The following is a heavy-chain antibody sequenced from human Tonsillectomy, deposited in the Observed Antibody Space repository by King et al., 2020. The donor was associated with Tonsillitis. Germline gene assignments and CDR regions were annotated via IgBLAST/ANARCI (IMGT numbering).Heavy chain of an antibody. V-gene: IGHV4-39*07. CDR3: ARRNPDDAFDI. Sequence: QLQESGPGLVKPSETLSLTCTVSGGSISSSSYYWGWIRQPPGKGLEWIGSIYYSGSTYYNPSLKSRVTISVDTSKNQFSLKLSSVTAADTAVYYCARRNPDDAFDIWGQGTMVTVSS. CDR1: GGSISSSSYY. D-gene: IGHD1-14*01. J-gene: IGHJ3*02. CDR2: IYYSGST.